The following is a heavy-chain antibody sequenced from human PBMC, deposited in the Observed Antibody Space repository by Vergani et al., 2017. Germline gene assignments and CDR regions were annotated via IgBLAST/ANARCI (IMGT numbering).Heavy chain of an antibody. CDR2: INAGNGNT. V-gene: IGHV1-3*01. Sequence: QVQLVQSGAEVKKPGASVKVSCKASGYTFTSYAMHWVRQDPGQRLEWMGWINAGNGNTKYSQKFQGRVTITRDTSARPAYTELSSLRSEDTAVYYCARGRTMVRGVIINWFDPWGQGTLVTVSS. CDR1: GYTFTSYA. J-gene: IGHJ5*02. CDR3: ARGRTMVRGVIINWFDP. D-gene: IGHD3-10*01.